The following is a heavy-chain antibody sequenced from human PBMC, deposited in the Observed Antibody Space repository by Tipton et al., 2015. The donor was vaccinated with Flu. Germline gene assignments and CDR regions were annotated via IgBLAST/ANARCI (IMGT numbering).Heavy chain of an antibody. V-gene: IGHV4-59*02. CDR2: IFHSGIT. Sequence: LRLSCNVSGASVTSDYWNWIRQTPGKGLEWVGNIFHSGITKYSPSLKSRVTISLDESKNQLSLRITALTAADTAVYYCARQVGSLRRGVSFFDHGMGGWGQGAAVTVSS. CDR3: ARQVGSLRRGVSFFDHGMGG. CDR1: GASVTSDY. J-gene: IGHJ6*02. D-gene: IGHD3-10*01.